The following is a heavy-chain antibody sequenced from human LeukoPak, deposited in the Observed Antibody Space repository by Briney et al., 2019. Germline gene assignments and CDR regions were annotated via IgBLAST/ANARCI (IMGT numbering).Heavy chain of an antibody. CDR2: IYYSGTT. V-gene: IGHV4-61*05. D-gene: IGHD2-15*01. Sequence: SETLSLTCTVSGGSISSSSYYWGWIRQPPGKGLEWIGFIYYSGTTNYNPSLKSRVTISVDTSKNQFSLKLTSVTAADTAVYYCARQYCSGGSCYPYFDYWGQGTLVTVSS. CDR3: ARQYCSGGSCYPYFDY. CDR1: GGSISSSSYY. J-gene: IGHJ4*02.